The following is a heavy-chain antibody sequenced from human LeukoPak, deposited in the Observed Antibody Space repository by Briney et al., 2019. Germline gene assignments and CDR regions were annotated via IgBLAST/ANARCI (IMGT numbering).Heavy chain of an antibody. Sequence: GGSLILSCAASGFTFSSFAMSSVRQAPGKGLEWVACVSGGGRSKYYIDAVKGRFTVSRDNSKNTVYLQMSSLRTVDTAIYYCARVRFGTEWYSSDAFAFWGQGTMVTVAS. D-gene: IGHD3-3*01. CDR3: ARVRFGTEWYSSDAFAF. CDR1: GFTFSSFA. J-gene: IGHJ3*01. CDR2: VSGGGRSK. V-gene: IGHV3-23*01.